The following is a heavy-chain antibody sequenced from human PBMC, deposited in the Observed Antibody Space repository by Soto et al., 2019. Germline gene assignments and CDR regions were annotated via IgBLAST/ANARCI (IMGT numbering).Heavy chain of an antibody. Sequence: QVQLQESGPGLVKPSQTLSLTCTVSGGSISSGGYYWSWIRRHPGKGLEWIGYIYYSGSTYYNPSLKSRVTISVDTSKNQFSLKLSSVTAADTAVYYCARARRGSYRYLFDYWGQGTLVTVSS. J-gene: IGHJ4*02. V-gene: IGHV4-31*03. CDR1: GGSISSGGYY. D-gene: IGHD3-16*02. CDR3: ARARRGSYRYLFDY. CDR2: IYYSGST.